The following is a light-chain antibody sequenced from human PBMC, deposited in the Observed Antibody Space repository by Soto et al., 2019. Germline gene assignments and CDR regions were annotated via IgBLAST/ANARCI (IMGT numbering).Light chain of an antibody. CDR3: QQYGSSQGT. CDR2: GAS. CDR1: QSVSSSY. J-gene: IGKJ2*01. V-gene: IGKV3-20*01. Sequence: EIVLTQSPGTLSLSPGERATLSCRASQSVSSSYLAWYQQKPGQAPRLLIYGASSRATGIPDRLSGSGSGTDFTLTISRLEPEDFAVHYCQQYGSSQGTFGQGNKLEIK.